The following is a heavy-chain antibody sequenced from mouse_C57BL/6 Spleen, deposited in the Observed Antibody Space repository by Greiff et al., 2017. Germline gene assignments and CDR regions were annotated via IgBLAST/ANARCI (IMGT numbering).Heavy chain of an antibody. CDR1: GYTFTSYW. D-gene: IGHD2-10*02. J-gene: IGHJ1*03. Sequence: QVQLKQPGAELVKPGASVKMSCKASGYTFTSYWITWVKQRPGQGLEWIGDIYPGSGSTNYNETFKSKATLTVDTSSSTAYMQLSSLTSEDSAVYYGARRWYDNSGYFDVWGTGTTVTVSS. V-gene: IGHV1-55*01. CDR2: IYPGSGST. CDR3: ARRWYDNSGYFDV.